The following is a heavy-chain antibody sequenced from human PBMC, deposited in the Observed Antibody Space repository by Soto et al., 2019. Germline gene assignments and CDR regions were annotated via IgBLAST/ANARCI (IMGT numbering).Heavy chain of an antibody. CDR2: FDPEDGET. V-gene: IGHV1-24*01. CDR3: ATDLIAARPSIV. D-gene: IGHD6-6*01. Sequence: RASVKVSCKVSGYTLTELSMHWVRQAPGKGLEWMGGFDPEDGETIYAQKSQGRVTMTEDTSTDTAYMELSSLRSEDTAVYYCATDLIAARPSIVWGQGTLVTVSS. CDR1: GYTLTELS. J-gene: IGHJ4*02.